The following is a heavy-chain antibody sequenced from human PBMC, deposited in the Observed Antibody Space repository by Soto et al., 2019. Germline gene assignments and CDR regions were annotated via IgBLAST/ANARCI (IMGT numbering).Heavy chain of an antibody. D-gene: IGHD2-15*01. Sequence: QVQLVQSGTEVKKPGSSVKVSCKASGGSLSTNPISWVRQAPGQGLEWMGGTGSGTGPGNHAQKFQGRLTVAAVKSTSTVYIELTNLSSEDTAVYYCARRDSGGFYRFFDSRGQGTLVTVSS. CDR3: ARRDSGGFYRFFDS. J-gene: IGHJ4*02. CDR2: TGSGTGPG. CDR1: GGSLSTNP. V-gene: IGHV1-69*06.